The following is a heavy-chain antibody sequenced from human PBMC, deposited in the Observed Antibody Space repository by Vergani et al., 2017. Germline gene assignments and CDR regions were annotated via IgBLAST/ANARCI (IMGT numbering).Heavy chain of an antibody. D-gene: IGHD6-6*01. CDR3: ARVIAARPGHYYYYYYMDV. CDR1: GYTFTSYA. CDR2: ISAYNGNT. V-gene: IGHV1-3*01. J-gene: IGHJ6*03. Sequence: QVQLVQSGAEVKKPGASVKVSCKASGYTFTSYAMHWVRQAPGQRLEWMGWISAYNGNTNYAQKLQGRVTMTTDTSTSTAYMELRSLRSDDTAVYYCARVIAARPGHYYYYYYMDVWGKGTTVTVSS.